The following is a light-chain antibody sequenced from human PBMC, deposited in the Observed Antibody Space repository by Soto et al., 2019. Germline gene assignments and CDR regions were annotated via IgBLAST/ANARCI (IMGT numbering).Light chain of an antibody. Sequence: DIQLTQSPSFLSASVGDRVTITCRASQGISSSLAWYQQKPGKAPNLLIYAASTLQTGVPTRFSGSGSGTEFTLTISSLQPEDFASYYSEQVNSYPLTFGGGTKVEIK. CDR3: EQVNSYPLT. J-gene: IGKJ4*01. V-gene: IGKV1-9*01. CDR2: AAS. CDR1: QGISSS.